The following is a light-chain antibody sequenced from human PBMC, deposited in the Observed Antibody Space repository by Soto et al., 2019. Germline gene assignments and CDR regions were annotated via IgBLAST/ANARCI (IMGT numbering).Light chain of an antibody. CDR2: WAS. Sequence: DIMMTQSPDSLAVSLGERANINCKSSQSVLYSSNTKNYLAWYQQRPGQPPKLLIYWASTRESGVPDRFSGSGSGTDFTLTITSLQAEDVAVYSCQQYESTPPTFGQGTKLEIK. CDR3: QQYESTPPT. J-gene: IGKJ2*01. V-gene: IGKV4-1*01. CDR1: QSVLYSSNTKNY.